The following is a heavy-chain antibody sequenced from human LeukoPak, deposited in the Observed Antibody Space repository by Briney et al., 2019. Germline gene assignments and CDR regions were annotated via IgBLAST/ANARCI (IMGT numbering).Heavy chain of an antibody. Sequence: GGSLRLSCTASGFTFGDYAMSWVRQAPGKGLEWVALIRSKAYGGTSEYAASVKGTFTISRDASNSIAYMQMKSLKSEAIAVQHCTRDFAEQYYDNSGYYQPARPWVLDYWGKGTLVTVSS. CDR1: GFTFGDYA. J-gene: IGHJ4*02. CDR3: TRDFAEQYYDNSGYYQPARPWVLDY. CDR2: IRSKAYGGTS. V-gene: IGHV3-49*04. D-gene: IGHD3-22*01.